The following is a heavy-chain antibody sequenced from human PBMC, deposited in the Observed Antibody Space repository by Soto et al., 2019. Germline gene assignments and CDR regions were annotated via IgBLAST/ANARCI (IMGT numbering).Heavy chain of an antibody. CDR3: AKDPDIVVVPAAQGEPYSSSSFGFDP. CDR1: GFTFSSYA. CDR2: ISGSGGST. J-gene: IGHJ5*02. D-gene: IGHD2-2*01. V-gene: IGHV3-23*01. Sequence: GGSLRLSCAASGFTFSSYAMSWVRQAPGKGLEWVSAISGSGGSTYYADSVKGRFTISRDNSKNTLYLQMNSLRAEDTAVYYCAKDPDIVVVPAAQGEPYSSSSFGFDPWGQGTLVTVSS.